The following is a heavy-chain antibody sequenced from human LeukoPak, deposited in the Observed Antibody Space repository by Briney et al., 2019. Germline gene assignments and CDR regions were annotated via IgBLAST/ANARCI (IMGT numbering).Heavy chain of an antibody. CDR2: ITTSGNT. CDR3: AKMVAAGTSKNFEY. V-gene: IGHV3-23*01. CDR1: RFSFSSYG. Sequence: GGSLRLSCAASRFSFSSYGMSWVRQAPGKGLEWLSFITTSGNTYYADSVKGRFTISRDNSKNTLYLHMNSLGAEDTAIYYRAKMVAAGTSKNFEYWGQGTLVTVSS. J-gene: IGHJ4*02. D-gene: IGHD6-13*01.